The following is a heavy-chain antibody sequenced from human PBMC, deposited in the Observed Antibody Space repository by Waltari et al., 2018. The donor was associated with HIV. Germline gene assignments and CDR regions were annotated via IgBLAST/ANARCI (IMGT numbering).Heavy chain of an antibody. Sequence: EVQLVQSGAEVKKPGESLKISCKGSGYSFTSYWIGWVRQMPGKGLEWMGIIYPGDSDTRYSPSFQGQVTISADKSISTAYLQWSSLKASDTAMYYCARQERPPAYYYGMDVWGQGTTVTVSS. CDR1: GYSFTSYW. J-gene: IGHJ6*02. D-gene: IGHD1-1*01. V-gene: IGHV5-51*01. CDR2: IYPGDSDT. CDR3: ARQERPPAYYYGMDV.